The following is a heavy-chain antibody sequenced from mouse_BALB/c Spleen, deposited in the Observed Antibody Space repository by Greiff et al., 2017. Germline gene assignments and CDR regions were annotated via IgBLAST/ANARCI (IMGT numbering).Heavy chain of an antibody. Sequence: EVQGVESGGGLVKPGGSLKLSCAASGFTFSSYAMSWVRQTPEKRLEWVATISSGGSYTYYPDSVKGRFTISRDNAKNTLYLQMSSLRSEDTAMYYCARLLYDGYYYFDYWGQGTTLTVSS. J-gene: IGHJ2*01. V-gene: IGHV5-9-3*01. CDR3: ARLLYDGYYYFDY. CDR2: ISSGGSYT. CDR1: GFTFSSYA. D-gene: IGHD2-3*01.